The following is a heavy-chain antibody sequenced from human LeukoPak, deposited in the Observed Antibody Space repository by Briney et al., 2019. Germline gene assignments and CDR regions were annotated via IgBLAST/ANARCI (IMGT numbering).Heavy chain of an antibody. Sequence: PGRSLRLSCAASGFTFSSYWMSWVRQAPGKGVEWVANIKQDGSEKYYVDSVKGRFTISRDNAKDSLYLEMNSLRAEDTAVYYCARGHTIIGVWGQGTLVTVSS. CDR2: IKQDGSEK. D-gene: IGHD3-22*01. V-gene: IGHV3-7*02. CDR1: GFTFSSYW. CDR3: ARGHTIIGV. J-gene: IGHJ4*02.